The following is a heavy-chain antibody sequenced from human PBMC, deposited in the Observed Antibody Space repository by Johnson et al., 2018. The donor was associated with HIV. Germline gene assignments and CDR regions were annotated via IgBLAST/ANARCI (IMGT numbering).Heavy chain of an antibody. CDR2: GSNK. CDR3: AKGRMGASGSYNV. D-gene: IGHD1-26*01. V-gene: IGHV3-30*02. Sequence: GSNKYYADSVKGRFTISRDNSKNTLYLQMNSLRAEDTALYYCAKGRMGASGSYNVWGQGTMVTVSS. J-gene: IGHJ3*01.